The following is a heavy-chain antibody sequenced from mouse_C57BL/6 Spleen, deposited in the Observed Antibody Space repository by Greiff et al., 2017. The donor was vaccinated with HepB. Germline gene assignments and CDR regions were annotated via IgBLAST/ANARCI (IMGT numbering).Heavy chain of an antibody. D-gene: IGHD1-1*01. J-gene: IGHJ4*01. Sequence: QVQLKESGAELVRPGASVTLSCKASGYTFTDYEMHWVKQTPVHGLEWIGAIDPETGGTAYNQKFKGKAILTADKSSSTAYMELRSLTSEDSAVYYCTRGVLREGAMDYWGQGTSVTVSS. V-gene: IGHV1-15*01. CDR3: TRGVLREGAMDY. CDR2: IDPETGGT. CDR1: GYTFTDYE.